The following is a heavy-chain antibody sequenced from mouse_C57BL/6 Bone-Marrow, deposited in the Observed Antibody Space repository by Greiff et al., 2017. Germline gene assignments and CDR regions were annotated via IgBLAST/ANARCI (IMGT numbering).Heavy chain of an antibody. CDR3: ARFEELRYYYAMDY. CDR2: IHPNSGST. Sequence: QVQLQQPGAELVKPGASVKLSCKASGYTFTSYWMHWVKQRPGQGLEWIGMIHPNSGSTNYNEKFKSKATLTVDKSSSAAYMQLSILTSEDSAVYYCARFEELRYYYAMDYWGQGTSVTVSS. CDR1: GYTFTSYW. V-gene: IGHV1-64*01. J-gene: IGHJ4*01.